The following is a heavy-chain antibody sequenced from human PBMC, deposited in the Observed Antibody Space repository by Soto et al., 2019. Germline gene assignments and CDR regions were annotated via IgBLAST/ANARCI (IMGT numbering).Heavy chain of an antibody. J-gene: IGHJ4*02. D-gene: IGHD2-21*02. V-gene: IGHV1-3*01. CDR1: GYTFTSYA. CDR3: ARSIVVVTALDY. CDR2: INAGNGNT. Sequence: NVSCKASGYTFTSYAMHWVRQAPGQRLEWMGWINAGNGNTKYSQKFQGRVTITRNTSASTAYMELSSLRSEDTAVYYCARSIVVVTALDYWGQGTLVTVS.